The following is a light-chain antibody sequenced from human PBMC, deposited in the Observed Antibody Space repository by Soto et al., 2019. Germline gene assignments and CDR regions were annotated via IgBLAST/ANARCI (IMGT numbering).Light chain of an antibody. Sequence: VVFTHSPRYRPVTLLSPALRSCTSIQSLVYSDGNTYLTWFQQRPGQSPRRLLFEVSKRHSGVPDRFSGSGSGTDFTLKISRVEAEDVGVYYCMQGSHWPLTFGGGTKVDI. CDR3: MQGSHWPLT. V-gene: IGKV2-30*01. CDR2: EVS. J-gene: IGKJ4*01. CDR1: QSLVYSDGNTY.